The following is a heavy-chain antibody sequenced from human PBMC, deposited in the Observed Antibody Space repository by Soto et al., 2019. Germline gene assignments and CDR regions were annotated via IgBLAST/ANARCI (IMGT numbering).Heavy chain of an antibody. V-gene: IGHV1-69*15. D-gene: IGHD1-1*01. Sequence: QLHLMQSGAEVKKPGSSVKVSCKTSGGTFGNSAISWLRQDPGERLEWIGSINPIFITPPNNSAEKFQGRVTITAAASRDTLYLDSRSLTSEDTAVYYCASEGGDTTGRGWLDPWGQATPVIVSS. CDR2: INPIFITPPN. CDR3: ASEGGDTTGRGWLDP. CDR1: GGTFGNSA. J-gene: IGHJ5*02.